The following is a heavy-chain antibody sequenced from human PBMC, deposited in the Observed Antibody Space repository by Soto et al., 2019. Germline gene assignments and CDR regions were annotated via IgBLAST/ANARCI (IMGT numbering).Heavy chain of an antibody. J-gene: IGHJ5*02. CDR3: ARGPNDYSNFVDP. Sequence: PGGSLRLSCAASGFTFSSYSMNWVRQAPGKGLEWVSSISSSSSYIYYADSVKGRFTISRDNAKNSLYLQMNSLRAEDTAVYYCARGPNDYSNFVDPWGQGTLVTVSS. V-gene: IGHV3-21*01. D-gene: IGHD4-4*01. CDR2: ISSSSSYI. CDR1: GFTFSSYS.